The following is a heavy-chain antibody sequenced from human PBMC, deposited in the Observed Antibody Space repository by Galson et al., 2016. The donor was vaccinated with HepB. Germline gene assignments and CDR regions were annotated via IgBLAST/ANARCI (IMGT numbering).Heavy chain of an antibody. D-gene: IGHD2/OR15-2a*01. CDR2: ICSNGDT. CDR3: SRDRHRLSQNTVIGL. Sequence: SLRLSCAASGFTVSNNYMKWVRQAPGKGLEWVSLICSNGDTRYADSVKGRFTISRDNFKNTVYLHMNNLRAEDTAMYYCSRDRHRLSQNTVIGLWGQGTLVTVSS. V-gene: IGHV3-53*01. CDR1: GFTVSNNY. J-gene: IGHJ4*02.